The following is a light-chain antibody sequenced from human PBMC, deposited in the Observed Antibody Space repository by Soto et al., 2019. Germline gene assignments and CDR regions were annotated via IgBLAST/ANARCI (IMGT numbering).Light chain of an antibody. CDR2: AAS. Sequence: DIQMTQSPSSLSASVGDRVTITCRASQSISSYLNWYQQKPGKAPKLLIYAASSLQSGVPSRFSGSGSGTDFTLTISSLQPEDFATYYCQQSFFGGGTKVDIK. V-gene: IGKV1-39*01. CDR1: QSISSY. J-gene: IGKJ4*01. CDR3: QQSF.